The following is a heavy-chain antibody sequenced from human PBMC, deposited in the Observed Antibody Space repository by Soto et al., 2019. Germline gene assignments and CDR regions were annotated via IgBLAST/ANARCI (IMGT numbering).Heavy chain of an antibody. Sequence: SETLSLTCTVSGGSISSSSYYWGWIRQPPGKGLEWIGSIYYSGSTYYNPSLKSRVTISVDTSKNQFSLKLSSVTAADTAVYYCARLSSDLEWLSGYGMDVWGQGTTVTVS. CDR2: IYYSGST. J-gene: IGHJ6*02. D-gene: IGHD3-3*01. CDR3: ARLSSDLEWLSGYGMDV. CDR1: GGSISSSSYY. V-gene: IGHV4-39*01.